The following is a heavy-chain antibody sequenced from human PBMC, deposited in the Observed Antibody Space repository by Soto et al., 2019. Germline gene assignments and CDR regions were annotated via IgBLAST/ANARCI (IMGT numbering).Heavy chain of an antibody. CDR2: LKSKTDGGTT. J-gene: IGHJ2*01. D-gene: IGHD1-7*01. Sequence: EVQLVESGGGLVKPGGSLRLSCAASGFTFTTAFMSWVRQVPGKGLEWVGHLKSKTDGGTTEYAAPVRGRFTISGDESKNTVYLQMNSLKTEDAAIYFCTTDSKGGNFYFVLWGRGTLVTVSS. CDR3: TTDSKGGNFYFVL. CDR1: GFTFTTAF. V-gene: IGHV3-15*01.